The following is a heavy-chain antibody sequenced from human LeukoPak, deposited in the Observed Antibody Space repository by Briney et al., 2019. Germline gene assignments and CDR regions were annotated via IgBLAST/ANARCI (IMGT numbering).Heavy chain of an antibody. Sequence: PGGSLRLSCAASGFTFSSYSMNWVRQAPGKGLEWVSYISSSSSTIYYADSVKGRFTISRDNAKNSLYLQMNSLRAEGTAVYYCARVGYCSSTSCYLFDYWGQGTLVTVSS. J-gene: IGHJ4*02. D-gene: IGHD2-2*03. CDR1: GFTFSSYS. V-gene: IGHV3-48*01. CDR2: ISSSSSTI. CDR3: ARVGYCSSTSCYLFDY.